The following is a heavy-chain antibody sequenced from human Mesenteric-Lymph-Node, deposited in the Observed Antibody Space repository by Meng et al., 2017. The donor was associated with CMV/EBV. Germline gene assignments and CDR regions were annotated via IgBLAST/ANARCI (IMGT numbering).Heavy chain of an antibody. CDR2: MHYSGTT. CDR3: ARVGGGYVPYFDY. V-gene: IGHV4-39*07. Sequence: GSLRLSCTVSGGSISRSSYYWGWIRQPPGKGLEWIGSMHYSGTTYYNPSLKSRVTISLDTSKNHFSLKLSSVTAADTAVYYCARVGGGYVPYFDYWGQGTLVTVSS. CDR1: GGSISRSSYY. J-gene: IGHJ4*02. D-gene: IGHD1-26*01.